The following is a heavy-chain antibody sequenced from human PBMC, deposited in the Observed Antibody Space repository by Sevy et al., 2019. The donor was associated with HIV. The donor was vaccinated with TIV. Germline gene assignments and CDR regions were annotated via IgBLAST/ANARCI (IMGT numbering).Heavy chain of an antibody. CDR1: GGSISSSSYY. D-gene: IGHD3-16*01. J-gene: IGHJ4*02. Sequence: SETLSLTCTVSGGSISSSSYYWGWIRQPPGKGLEWIGSIYYSGSTYYNPSLKSRVTISVDTSKNQFSLKLSSVTAADTAVYYCVRLTATALGLAYYFDYWGQGTLVTVSS. CDR3: VRLTATALGLAYYFDY. V-gene: IGHV4-39*01. CDR2: IYYSGST.